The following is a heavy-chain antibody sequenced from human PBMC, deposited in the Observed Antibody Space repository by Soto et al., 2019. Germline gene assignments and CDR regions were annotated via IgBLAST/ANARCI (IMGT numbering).Heavy chain of an antibody. CDR2: IIPIFGIA. Sequence: QVQLVQSGAEVKKPGSSVKVSCKASGGTFSRYSITWVRQAPGHGLEWIGRIIPIFGIASYAQKFQGRVTITAEESTSTYYRGLRLLGSDDTAVYYCAREDRDRETGLVPAAIDGMDGLGQGTTVTVSS. D-gene: IGHD2-2*01. CDR3: AREDRDRETGLVPAAIDGMDG. J-gene: IGHJ6*02. V-gene: IGHV1-69*08. CDR1: GGTFSRYS.